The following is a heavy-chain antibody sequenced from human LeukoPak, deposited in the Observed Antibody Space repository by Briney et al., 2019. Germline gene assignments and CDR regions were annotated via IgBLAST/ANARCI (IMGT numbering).Heavy chain of an antibody. D-gene: IGHD3-10*01. Sequence: PGGSLRLSCAASGFTFDDYAMHWVRQAPGKGLEWVSGISWNSGSIGYADSVKGRFTISRDNAKNSLYLQMNSLRAEDTALYYCAKDSGYAYYYGSGRGGYFDYWGQGTLVTVSS. V-gene: IGHV3-9*01. CDR1: GFTFDDYA. CDR2: ISWNSGSI. CDR3: AKDSGYAYYYGSGRGGYFDY. J-gene: IGHJ4*02.